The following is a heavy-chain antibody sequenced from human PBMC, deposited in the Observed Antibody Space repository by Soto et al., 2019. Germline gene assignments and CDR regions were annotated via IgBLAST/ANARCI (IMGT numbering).Heavy chain of an antibody. J-gene: IGHJ6*02. V-gene: IGHV3-9*01. CDR2: ITWDSDTK. D-gene: IGHD2-2*01. CDR1: GFNFDDYT. CDR3: AKDLSTLTATASTFGMDV. Sequence: EMQLVESGGGLVQAGRSLRLSCVASGFNFDDYTMHWVRQVPGKGPEWVSGITWDSDTKGYADSVKGRFTISRDNGKNSLSLQMNSLRPEDTALYYCAKDLSTLTATASTFGMDVWGRGTTVTVSS.